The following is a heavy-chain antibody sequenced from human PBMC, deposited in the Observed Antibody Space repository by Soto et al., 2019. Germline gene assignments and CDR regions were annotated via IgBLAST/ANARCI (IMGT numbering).Heavy chain of an antibody. J-gene: IGHJ6*02. Sequence: GGSLSLSCAGSGFTFSSYAMSWVRQAPGKGLEWVSAISGSGGSTYYADSVKGRFTISRDNSKNTLYLQMNSLRAEDTAVYYSAKERDYYDSSGYYYYYYGMDVWGQGTTVTVSS. D-gene: IGHD3-22*01. CDR1: GFTFSSYA. V-gene: IGHV3-23*01. CDR3: AKERDYYDSSGYYYYYYGMDV. CDR2: ISGSGGST.